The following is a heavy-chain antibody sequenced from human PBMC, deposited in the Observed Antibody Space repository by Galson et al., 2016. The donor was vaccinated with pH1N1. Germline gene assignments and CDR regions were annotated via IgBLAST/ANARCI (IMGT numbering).Heavy chain of an antibody. Sequence: SLRLSCAASGFTFEDFALHWVRQGPGKGLEWVSGISWNRGAIDYAESVKGRFTISRGNAKNSLYLQMDSLRAEDTALYYCVKDRAFYYDSSGYDYAFDIWGQGTMVTVAS. D-gene: IGHD3-22*01. CDR2: ISWNRGAI. CDR3: VKDRAFYYDSSGYDYAFDI. CDR1: GFTFEDFA. V-gene: IGHV3-9*01. J-gene: IGHJ3*02.